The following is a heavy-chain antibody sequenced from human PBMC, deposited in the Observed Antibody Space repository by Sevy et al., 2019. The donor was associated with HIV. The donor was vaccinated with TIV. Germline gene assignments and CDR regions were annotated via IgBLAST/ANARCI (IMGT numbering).Heavy chain of an antibody. V-gene: IGHV3-49*03. CDR2: FRTTVNGGTA. CDR1: GFTFYNYA. Sequence: GGSLRLSCATSGFTFYNYAMSWFRQAPGKGLEWIGYFRTTVNGGTAEYAASVEGRFTISRYDSRSIAYLQMNNLKTEDTAVYYCTRDERDLDAFDIWGQGTMVTVSS. CDR3: TRDERDLDAFDI. J-gene: IGHJ3*02.